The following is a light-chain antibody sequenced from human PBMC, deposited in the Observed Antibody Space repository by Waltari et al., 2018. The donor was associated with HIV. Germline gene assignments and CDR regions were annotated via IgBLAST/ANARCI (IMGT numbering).Light chain of an antibody. CDR1: SYNIGAGYD. Sequence: QSVLTQPHSVSEAPAQRVTISCTGSSYNIGAGYDVHWYQQFPGTAPKVLTYGNTYRPSGVPVRFSGAKSGSSASLLITGLQAEDDADYYCQSYDISMSGWVFGGGTKLTVL. CDR2: GNT. J-gene: IGLJ3*02. CDR3: QSYDISMSGWV. V-gene: IGLV1-40*01.